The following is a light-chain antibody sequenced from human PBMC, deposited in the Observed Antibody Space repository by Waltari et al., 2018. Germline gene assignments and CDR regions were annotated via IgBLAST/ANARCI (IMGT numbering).Light chain of an antibody. Sequence: PGQSITISCTGTSRDVGGYNYVSWHQQHPGKAPTLMIYDVTKRPSGVSNRFSGSKSGNTASLTISGLQAEDEADYYCSSYSSSSTLLFGGGTKLTVL. CDR3: SSYSSSSTLL. V-gene: IGLV2-14*03. J-gene: IGLJ2*01. CDR2: DVT. CDR1: SRDVGGYNY.